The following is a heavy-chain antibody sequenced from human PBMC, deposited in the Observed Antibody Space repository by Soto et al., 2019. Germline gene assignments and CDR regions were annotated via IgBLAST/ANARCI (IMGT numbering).Heavy chain of an antibody. CDR2: INHSGST. CDR3: ARASSSWYNWFDP. Sequence: SETLSLTCAVYGGSFSGYYWSWTHQPPGKGLEWIGEINHSGSTNYNPSLKSRVTISVDTSKNQFSLKLSSVTAADTAVYYCARASSSWYNWFDPWGQGTRVTVSS. J-gene: IGHJ5*02. CDR1: GGSFSGYY. D-gene: IGHD6-13*01. V-gene: IGHV4-34*01.